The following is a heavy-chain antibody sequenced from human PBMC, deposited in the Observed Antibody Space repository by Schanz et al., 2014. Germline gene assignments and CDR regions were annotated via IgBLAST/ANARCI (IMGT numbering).Heavy chain of an antibody. CDR1: GLIFSTYT. J-gene: IGHJ4*02. CDR2: ISFSGNTI. D-gene: IGHD2-2*02. V-gene: IGHV3-48*01. Sequence: EVQLVESGGGLVRPGGSLRLSCTTSGLIFSTYTLNWVRQAPGKGLEWISYISFSGNTIYYADSVKGRFTISRDNAKNSLYLQMNSLTAEDTAVYYCAGGEYQLLYGNWGQGTLVTVSS. CDR3: AGGEYQLLYGN.